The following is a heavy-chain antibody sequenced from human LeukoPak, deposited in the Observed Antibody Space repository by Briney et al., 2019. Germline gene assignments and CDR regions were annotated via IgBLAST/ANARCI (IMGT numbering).Heavy chain of an antibody. CDR3: ARDGRYCSGGSCRALPSH. CDR2: ISSSGSTI. Sequence: LSLTCTVSGGSISSGSYYWSWIRQAPGTGLEWVSYISSSGSTIYYADSVKGRFTISRDNAKNSLYLQMNSLRAEDTAVYYCARDGRYCSGGSCRALPSHWGQGTLVTVSS. V-gene: IGHV3-11*04. J-gene: IGHJ4*02. D-gene: IGHD2-15*01. CDR1: GGSISSGSYY.